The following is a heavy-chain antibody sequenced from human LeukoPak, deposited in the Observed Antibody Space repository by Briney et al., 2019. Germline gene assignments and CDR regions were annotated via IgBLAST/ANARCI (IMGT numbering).Heavy chain of an antibody. CDR3: AAGAGWLIDW. J-gene: IGHJ4*02. D-gene: IGHD6-19*01. Sequence: GGSLRLSCAASGFTFSNYWMNWVRQAPGKGMEWVAIIEKDGSEILYVDSVKGRFTISRDSAKNSLYLQMNSLRAEYTAVYYCAAGAGWLIDWWGQGTLVTVSS. CDR1: GFTFSNYW. V-gene: IGHV3-7*01. CDR2: IEKDGSEI.